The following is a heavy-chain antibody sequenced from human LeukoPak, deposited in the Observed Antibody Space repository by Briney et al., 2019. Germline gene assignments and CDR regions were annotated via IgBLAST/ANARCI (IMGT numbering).Heavy chain of an antibody. J-gene: IGHJ3*02. CDR1: GFTVSSNY. Sequence: PGGSLRLSCAASGFTVSSNYMSWVRQALGKGLEWVSVIYSGGSTYYADSVKGRFTISRDNSKNTLYLQMNSLRAEDTAVYYCARDRGSYPYDAFDIWGQGTMVTVSS. V-gene: IGHV3-66*01. CDR3: ARDRGSYPYDAFDI. CDR2: IYSGGST. D-gene: IGHD1-26*01.